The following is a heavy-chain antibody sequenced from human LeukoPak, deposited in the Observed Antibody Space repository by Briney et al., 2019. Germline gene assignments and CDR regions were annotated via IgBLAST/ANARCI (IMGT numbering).Heavy chain of an antibody. J-gene: IGHJ6*02. CDR3: ARGGYCSSTSCYYYYYGMDV. D-gene: IGHD2-2*01. CDR2: ISSTSSTI. V-gene: IGHV3-48*04. CDR1: GFTFSTYS. Sequence: PGGSLRLSCTASGFTFSTYSMNWVRQAPGKGLEWVSYISSTSSTIYYADSVEGRFTICRDNAKNSLYLQMNSLRAEDTAVYYCARGGYCSSTSCYYYYYGMDVWGQGTTVTVSS.